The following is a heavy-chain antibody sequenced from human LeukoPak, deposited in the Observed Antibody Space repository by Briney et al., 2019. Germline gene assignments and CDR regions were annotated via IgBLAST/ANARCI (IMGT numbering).Heavy chain of an antibody. D-gene: IGHD1-14*01. CDR1: GFTFSSYA. CDR2: ISYDDNNK. V-gene: IGHV3-30-3*01. J-gene: IGHJ4*02. Sequence: GRTLRLSCAASGFTFSSYAMYWVRQAPGKGLECVAVISYDDNNKDYADSVKGRFTISRDNSKNTLYLQMSSLRAEDTAVYYCARDQPYFFDYWGQGTLVTVSS. CDR3: ARDQPYFFDY.